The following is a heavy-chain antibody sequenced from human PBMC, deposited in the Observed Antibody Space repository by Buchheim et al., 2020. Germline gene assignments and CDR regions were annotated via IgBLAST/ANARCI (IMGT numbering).Heavy chain of an antibody. CDR3: ARGVAAAGREYYYYYMDV. J-gene: IGHJ6*03. Sequence: QVQLQESGPGLVKPSETLSLTCTVSGGSISSYYWSWIRQPPGKGLEWIGYIYYSGSTNYNPSLKSRVTISVDTSKNQFSLKLSSVTAADTAVYYCARGVAAAGREYYYYYMDVWGKGTT. D-gene: IGHD6-13*01. CDR1: GGSISSYY. CDR2: IYYSGST. V-gene: IGHV4-59*01.